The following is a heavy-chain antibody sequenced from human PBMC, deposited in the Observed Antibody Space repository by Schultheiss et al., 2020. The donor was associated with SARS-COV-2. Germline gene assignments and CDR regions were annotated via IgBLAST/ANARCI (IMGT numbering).Heavy chain of an antibody. CDR2: IYHSGST. J-gene: IGHJ6*02. Sequence: SETLSLTCTVSGGSISSSSYYWGWIRQPPGKGLEWIGSIYHSGSTNYNPSLKSRVTISVDKSKNQFSLKLSSVTAADTAVYYCARSLRYFGYYGMDVWGQGTTVTVSS. CDR3: ARSLRYFGYYGMDV. CDR1: GGSISSSSYY. D-gene: IGHD3-9*01. V-gene: IGHV4-39*07.